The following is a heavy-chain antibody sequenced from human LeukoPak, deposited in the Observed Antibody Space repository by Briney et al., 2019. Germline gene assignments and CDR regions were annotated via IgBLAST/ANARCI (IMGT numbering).Heavy chain of an antibody. D-gene: IGHD2-21*02. J-gene: IGHJ4*02. CDR3: ARHPKFSVVVTDIFDY. CDR1: GGSISSSHYY. V-gene: IGHV4-39*01. Sequence: SETLSLTCTVSGGSISSSHYYWGWIRQPPGKGLEWIGSVYYTGSAYYNPSLKSRVTISVDTSKNQFSLKLSSVTAADTAVYYCARHPKFSVVVTDIFDYWGQGTPVTVSS. CDR2: VYYTGSA.